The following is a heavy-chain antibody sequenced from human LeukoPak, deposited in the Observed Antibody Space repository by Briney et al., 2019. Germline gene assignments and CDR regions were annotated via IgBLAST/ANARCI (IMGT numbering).Heavy chain of an antibody. Sequence: GGSLRLSCAASGFTFGSYAMTWVRQPPGKGLEWVSAIHGSDGNTFYGDSMKGRFTISRDNSKNTLYLEMNSLRAEDTALYYCAKEAEEGVVRGIIHFWGQGTLVTVSS. J-gene: IGHJ4*02. CDR3: AKEAEEGVVRGIIHF. D-gene: IGHD3-10*01. CDR1: GFTFGSYA. CDR2: IHGSDGNT. V-gene: IGHV3-23*01.